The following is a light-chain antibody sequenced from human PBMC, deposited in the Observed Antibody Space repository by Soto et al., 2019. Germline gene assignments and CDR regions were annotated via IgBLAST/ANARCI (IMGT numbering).Light chain of an antibody. J-gene: IGLJ1*01. Sequence: VLTQPPSVSAAPGQKVTISCSGSSSNIGGNSVSWYQQLPGTAPKLLIYDGNKRPSGIPDRFSGSKSGTSATLGITGFQTGDEADYYCGSWDSSLSAYVFGTGTKVTVL. CDR1: SSNIGGNS. CDR2: DGN. CDR3: GSWDSSLSAYV. V-gene: IGLV1-51*01.